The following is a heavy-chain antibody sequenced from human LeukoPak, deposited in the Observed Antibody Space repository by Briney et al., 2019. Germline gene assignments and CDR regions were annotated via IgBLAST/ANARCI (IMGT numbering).Heavy chain of an antibody. CDR3: ARVKYCSGNSCYVSLDY. J-gene: IGHJ4*02. CDR2: IHPGGTI. CDR1: GFTVSSKY. D-gene: IGHD2-2*01. Sequence: PGGSLRLSCAASGFTVSSKYMGWVRQAPGKGLEWVSVIHPGGTIYYADSVKGTFTISRDNSKNTLYLQMNSLRAEDTAVYYCARVKYCSGNSCYVSLDYWGQGTLVTVSS. V-gene: IGHV3-66*01.